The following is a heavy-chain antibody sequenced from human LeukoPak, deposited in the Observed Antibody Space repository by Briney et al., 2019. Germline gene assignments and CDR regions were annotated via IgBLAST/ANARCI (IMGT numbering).Heavy chain of an antibody. J-gene: IGHJ3*02. V-gene: IGHV3-11*01. CDR2: ISSSDNAI. D-gene: IGHD2-15*01. Sequence: GGSLRLSCAASGFTFSDYYMSWIRQAPGKGLEWVSYISSSDNAIFYADSVKGRFTISRDNAKNSLYLQVNSLRAEDTAVYYCARVVYCSGGCCHIFAFDIWGQGTMVTVSS. CDR1: GFTFSDYY. CDR3: ARVVYCSGGCCHIFAFDI.